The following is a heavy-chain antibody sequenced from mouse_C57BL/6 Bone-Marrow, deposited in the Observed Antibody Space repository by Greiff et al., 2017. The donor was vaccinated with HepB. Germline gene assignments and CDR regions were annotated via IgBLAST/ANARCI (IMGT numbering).Heavy chain of an antibody. CDR2: ISSGGDYI. CDR1: GFTFSSYA. V-gene: IGHV5-9-1*02. D-gene: IGHD1-1*01. J-gene: IGHJ4*01. CDR3: TRSPLITTVVATFYYYAMDY. Sequence: EVHLVESGEGLVKPGGSLKLSCAASGFTFSSYAMSWVRQTPEKRLEWVAYISSGGDYIYYADTVKGRFTISRDNARNTLYLQMSSLKSEDTAMYYCTRSPLITTVVATFYYYAMDYWGQGTSVTVSS.